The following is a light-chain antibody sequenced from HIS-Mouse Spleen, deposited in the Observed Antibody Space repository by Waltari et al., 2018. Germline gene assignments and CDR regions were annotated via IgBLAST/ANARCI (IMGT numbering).Light chain of an antibody. CDR2: GKN. J-gene: IGLJ2*01. CDR3: NSRDSSGNHLV. V-gene: IGLV3-19*01. Sequence: SSELTQDPAVSVALGQTVRITCQGDSLRRYSANWYQQKPGQAPVLVLYGKNNRPSGIPDRFSGSSSGNTASLTITGAQAEDEADYYCNSRDSSGNHLVFGGGTKLTVL. CDR1: SLRRYS.